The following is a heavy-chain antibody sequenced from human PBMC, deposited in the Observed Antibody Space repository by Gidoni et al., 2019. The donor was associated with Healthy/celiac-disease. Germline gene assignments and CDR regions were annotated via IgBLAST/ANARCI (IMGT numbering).Heavy chain of an antibody. CDR3: AKVITIFGVDLYGMDV. V-gene: IGHV3-30*18. J-gene: IGHJ6*02. D-gene: IGHD3-3*01. CDR1: GFTFSSYG. CDR2: ISYDGSNK. Sequence: QVQLVESGGGVVQPGRSLRLSCAASGFTFSSYGMHWVRQAPGKGLEWVAVISYDGSNKYYADSVKGRFTISRDNSKNTLYLQMNSLRAEDTAVYYCAKVITIFGVDLYGMDVWGQGTTVTVSS.